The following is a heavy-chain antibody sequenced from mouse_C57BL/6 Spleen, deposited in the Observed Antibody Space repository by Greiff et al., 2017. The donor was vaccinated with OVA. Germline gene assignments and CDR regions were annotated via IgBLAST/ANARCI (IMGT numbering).Heavy chain of an antibody. D-gene: IGHD4-1*01. J-gene: IGHJ1*03. Sequence: EVMLVESGEGLVKPGGSLKLSCAASGFTFSSYAMSWVRQTPEERLEWVAYISSGGDYIYYADTVKGRFTISRDNARNTLYLQMSSLKSEDTAMYYCTRVGSDSNWYFDVWGTGTTVTVSS. CDR3: TRVGSDSNWYFDV. CDR1: GFTFSSYA. CDR2: ISSGGDYI. V-gene: IGHV5-9-1*02.